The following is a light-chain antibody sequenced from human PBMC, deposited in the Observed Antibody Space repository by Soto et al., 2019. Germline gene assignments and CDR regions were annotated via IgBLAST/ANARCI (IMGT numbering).Light chain of an antibody. V-gene: IGKV3-15*01. J-gene: IGKJ1*01. Sequence: EIVMTQSPATLSVSLGERATLSCRASQSVSSNLAWYQQKPGQAPRLLIYGASTRATGIPARFSGSGSGTEFTLTISSLQSEDFAVYCCQQYNNWPPTFGQGTKVEIK. CDR1: QSVSSN. CDR2: GAS. CDR3: QQYNNWPPT.